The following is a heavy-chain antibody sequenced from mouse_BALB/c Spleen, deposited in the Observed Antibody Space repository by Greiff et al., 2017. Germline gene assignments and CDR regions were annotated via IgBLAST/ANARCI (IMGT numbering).Heavy chain of an antibody. D-gene: IGHD2-3*01. J-gene: IGHJ4*01. CDR1: GFSLSTSGMG. CDR3: ARVCLDGYYLIGAMDY. Sequence: QVQLKESGPGILQPSQTLSLTCSFSGFSLSTSGMGVSWIRQPSGKGLEWLAHIYWDDDKRYNPSLKSRLTISKDTSRNQVFLKITSVDTADTATYYCARVCLDGYYLIGAMDYWGQGTSVTVSS. CDR2: IYWDDDK. V-gene: IGHV8-12*01.